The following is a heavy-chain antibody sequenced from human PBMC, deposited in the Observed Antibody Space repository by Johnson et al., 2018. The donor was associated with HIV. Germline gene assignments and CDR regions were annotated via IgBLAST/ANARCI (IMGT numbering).Heavy chain of an antibody. Sequence: VLLVESGGGLVQPGGSLRLSCAASGFTVSSNYMSWVRQAPGKGLEWVAFIPYDGKTKYYADSMKGRFTISRDNAKNSLYLHMNSLRAEDTAVYYCARDRVGATAFDMWGQGTMVTVSS. J-gene: IGHJ3*02. V-gene: IGHV3-7*01. CDR3: ARDRVGATAFDM. D-gene: IGHD1-26*01. CDR1: GFTVSSNY. CDR2: IPYDGKTK.